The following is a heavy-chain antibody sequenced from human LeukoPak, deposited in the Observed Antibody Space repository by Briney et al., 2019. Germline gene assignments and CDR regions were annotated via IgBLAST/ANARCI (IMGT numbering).Heavy chain of an antibody. Sequence: KASETLSLTCTVSGGSISSYYWSWIRQPPGKGLEWIGYIYYSGSTNYNPSLKSRVTISVDTSKNQFSLKLSSVTAADTAVYYCARLKVGAVAGWFDPWDQGTLVTVSS. V-gene: IGHV4-59*08. CDR2: IYYSGST. D-gene: IGHD6-19*01. J-gene: IGHJ5*02. CDR3: ARLKVGAVAGWFDP. CDR1: GGSISSYY.